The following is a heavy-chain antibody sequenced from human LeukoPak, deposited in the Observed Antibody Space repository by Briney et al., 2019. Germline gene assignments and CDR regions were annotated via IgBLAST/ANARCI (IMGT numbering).Heavy chain of an antibody. CDR1: GFTFSNYA. Sequence: GGSLRLSCAASGFTFSNYAMTWVRQAPGKGLEWISILSDSGVYTYYADSVKGRFTISRDNSNNMLYLQMNSLRAEDTAVYYCAKKAHYDAYAKYFDYWGQGTLVTVSS. D-gene: IGHD4-17*01. J-gene: IGHJ4*02. CDR3: AKKAHYDAYAKYFDY. V-gene: IGHV3-23*01. CDR2: LSDSGVYT.